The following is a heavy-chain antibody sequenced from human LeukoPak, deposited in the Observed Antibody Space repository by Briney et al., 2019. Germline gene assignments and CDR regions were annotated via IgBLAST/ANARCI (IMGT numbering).Heavy chain of an antibody. D-gene: IGHD2-2*01. V-gene: IGHV3-23*01. J-gene: IGHJ6*03. CDR2: ISGSGGST. CDR3: AKGGYCSSTSCFSYYYYYYMDV. CDR1: GFTFSSYG. Sequence: GGTLRLSCAASGFTFSSYGMSWVRQAPGKGLEWVSAISGSGGSTYYADSVKGRFTISRDNSKNTLYLQMNSLRAEDTAVYYCAKGGYCSSTSCFSYYYYYYMDVWGKGTTVTISS.